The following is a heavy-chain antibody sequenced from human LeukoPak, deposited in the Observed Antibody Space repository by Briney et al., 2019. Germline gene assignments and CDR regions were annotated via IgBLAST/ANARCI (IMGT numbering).Heavy chain of an antibody. CDR3: AKERGAYSNSHFDN. CDR2: INAGNGNT. J-gene: IGHJ4*02. CDR1: GYTFTSYA. D-gene: IGHD4-11*01. V-gene: IGHV1-3*01. Sequence: ASVKVSCKASGYTFTSYAMHWVRQAPGQRLEWMGWINAGNGNTKYSQKFQGRVTITRDTSASTAYMELSRLRSDDTAVYYCAKERGAYSNSHFDNWGQGTLVTVSS.